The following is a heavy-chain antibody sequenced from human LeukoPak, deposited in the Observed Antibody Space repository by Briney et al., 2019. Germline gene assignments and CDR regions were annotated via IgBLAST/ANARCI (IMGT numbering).Heavy chain of an antibody. CDR1: GGSFSGYY. CDR3: ARQQWLPNWYFDL. J-gene: IGHJ2*01. V-gene: IGHV4-34*01. D-gene: IGHD6-19*01. Sequence: PSETLSLTCAVYGGSFSGYYWSWIRQPPGKGLEWIGEINHSGSTNYNPSLKSRVTISVDTSKNQFSLKLSSVTAADTAVYYCARQQWLPNWYFDLWGRGILVTVSS. CDR2: INHSGST.